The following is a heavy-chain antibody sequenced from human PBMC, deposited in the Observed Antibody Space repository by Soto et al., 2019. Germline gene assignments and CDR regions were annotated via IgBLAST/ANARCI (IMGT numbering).Heavy chain of an antibody. V-gene: IGHV3-23*01. CDR1: GFTFSSYS. D-gene: IGHD3-10*01. CDR2: FRSSGDDGTT. CDR3: AKKVNSGPGSQYFDY. J-gene: IGHJ4*02. Sequence: HPGGSLRLSCVASGFTFSSYSMSWVRQAPGKGLEWVSGFRSSGDDGTTYYADSVKGRFTISRDNSKNTLFLQMNSLRAEDTAIYYCAKKVNSGPGSQYFDYWGQGTLVTSPQ.